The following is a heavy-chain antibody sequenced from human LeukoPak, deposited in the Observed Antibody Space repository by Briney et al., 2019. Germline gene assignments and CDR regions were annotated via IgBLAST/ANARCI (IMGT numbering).Heavy chain of an antibody. CDR2: ISSSGSPI. V-gene: IGHV3-48*03. CDR1: GFTFSSYE. J-gene: IGHJ6*03. CDR3: ARDQTGTTWDYYYYYMDV. Sequence: GGSLRLACAAAGFTFSSYEMNWVRQAPGKGLEWVSYISSSGSPIYYADSVKGRFTISRDNAKNSLYLQMNSLRAEDTAVYYCARDQTGTTWDYYYYYMDVWGKGTTVTVSS. D-gene: IGHD1-1*01.